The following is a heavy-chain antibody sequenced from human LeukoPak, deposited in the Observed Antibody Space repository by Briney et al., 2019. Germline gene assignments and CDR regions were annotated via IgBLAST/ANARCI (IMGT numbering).Heavy chain of an antibody. V-gene: IGHV4-4*02. CDR3: ARERGQQLGVDP. CDR1: GGSISNDNW. Sequence: SGTLSLTCAVSGGSISNDNWWSWVRQPPGKGLEWIGEIYRSGTTNYNPSLKSRVTISVDKSKNQFSLKLTSVTAADTAVYYCARERGQQLGVDPWGQGTLVTVSS. CDR2: IYRSGTT. D-gene: IGHD6-6*01. J-gene: IGHJ5*02.